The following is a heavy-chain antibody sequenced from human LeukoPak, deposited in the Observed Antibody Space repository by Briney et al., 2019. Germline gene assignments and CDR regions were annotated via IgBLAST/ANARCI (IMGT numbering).Heavy chain of an antibody. Sequence: PGGSLRLSCAASGFTFSSYSMNWVRQAPGKGLEWVPSISSSSSYIYYADSVKGRFTISRDNAKNSLYLQMNSLRAEDTAVYYCARERYFDWYTSYYYYGMDVWGQGTTVTVSS. J-gene: IGHJ6*02. CDR2: ISSSSSYI. CDR1: GFTFSSYS. CDR3: ARERYFDWYTSYYYYGMDV. D-gene: IGHD3-9*01. V-gene: IGHV3-21*01.